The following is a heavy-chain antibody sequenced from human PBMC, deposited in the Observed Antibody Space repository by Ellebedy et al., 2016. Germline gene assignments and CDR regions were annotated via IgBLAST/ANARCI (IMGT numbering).Heavy chain of an antibody. V-gene: IGHV1-8*01. CDR1: GYTFTTFD. CDR3: ARNPSKTGDFDN. CDR2: MNPNSGHT. J-gene: IGHJ4*02. Sequence: ASVKVSXXASGYTFTTFDINWVRQATGQGLEWMGWMNPNSGHTGYAQNFQGRVTMTRDTSTSTAYMELSSLRSDDTAVYYCARNPSKTGDFDNWGQGTLVTVSS. D-gene: IGHD7-27*01.